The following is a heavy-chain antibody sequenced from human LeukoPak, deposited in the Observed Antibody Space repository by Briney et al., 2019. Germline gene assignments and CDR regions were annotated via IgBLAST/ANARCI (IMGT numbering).Heavy chain of an antibody. CDR3: ARTRSTVVKYFDL. Sequence: PSETLSLTCTVSGGSISSYYWSWIRQPPGKGLEWIGYIYYSGSTNYNPSLKSRVTISVDTSKNQFSLKLSSVTAGDTAVYYCARTRSTVVKYFDLWGRGTLVTVSS. D-gene: IGHD4-23*01. V-gene: IGHV4-59*01. CDR1: GGSISSYY. J-gene: IGHJ2*01. CDR2: IYYSGST.